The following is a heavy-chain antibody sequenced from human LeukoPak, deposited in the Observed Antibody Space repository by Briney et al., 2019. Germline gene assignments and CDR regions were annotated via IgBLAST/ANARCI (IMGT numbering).Heavy chain of an antibody. CDR3: ARSGSGWNFDS. CDR1: GGSISNYY. J-gene: IGHJ4*02. V-gene: IGHV4-59*08. D-gene: IGHD6-19*01. CDR2: IYYTGNT. Sequence: SETLSLTCAVSGGSISNYYWSWIRQPPGKGLEWVGYIYYTGNTSNNPSLKSRVTISMDTSKNQFSLKLSSVTAADTAVYYCARSGSGWNFDSWGQGTLVTVSS.